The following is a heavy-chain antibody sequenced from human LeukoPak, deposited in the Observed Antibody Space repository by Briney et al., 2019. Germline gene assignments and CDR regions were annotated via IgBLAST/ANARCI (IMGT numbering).Heavy chain of an antibody. CDR3: ARALGFLEWNFDY. D-gene: IGHD3-3*01. CDR1: GFTVSSNY. J-gene: IGHJ4*02. V-gene: IGHV3-30-3*01. CDR2: ISYDGSNK. Sequence: GGSLRLSCAASGFTVSSNYMSWVRQAPGKGLEWVAVISYDGSNKYYADSVKGRFTISRDNSKNTLYLQMNSLRAEDTAVYYCARALGFLEWNFDYWGQGTLVTVSS.